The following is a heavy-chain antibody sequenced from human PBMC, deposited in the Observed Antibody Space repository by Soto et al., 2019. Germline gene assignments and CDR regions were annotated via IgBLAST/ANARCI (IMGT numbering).Heavy chain of an antibody. J-gene: IGHJ5*02. CDR3: AKSSRDYDVWSGYPKENWFDL. Sequence: GGSLRLSCAASGCTFSSYAMSWVRQAPGKGLEWVSAISGSGGSTYYADSVKGRFTISRDNSKNTLYLQMNSLRAEDTAVYYCAKSSRDYDVWSGYPKENWFDLWGQGTLVTVSS. V-gene: IGHV3-23*01. CDR2: ISGSGGST. CDR1: GCTFSSYA. D-gene: IGHD3-3*01.